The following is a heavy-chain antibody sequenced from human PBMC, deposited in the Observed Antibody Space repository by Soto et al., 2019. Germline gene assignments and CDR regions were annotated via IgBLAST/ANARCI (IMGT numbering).Heavy chain of an antibody. J-gene: IGHJ5*02. D-gene: IGHD6-13*01. V-gene: IGHV3-49*03. CDR1: GFTFGDYA. Sequence: SGGSLRLSCTASGFTFGDYAMSWFRQAPGKGLEWVGFIRSKAYGGTTEYAASVKGRFTISRDDSKSIAYLQMNSLKTEDTAVYYCTRHPSSSSWYRLSWFAPWGQGTLVTVSS. CDR2: IRSKAYGGTT. CDR3: TRHPSSSSWYRLSWFAP.